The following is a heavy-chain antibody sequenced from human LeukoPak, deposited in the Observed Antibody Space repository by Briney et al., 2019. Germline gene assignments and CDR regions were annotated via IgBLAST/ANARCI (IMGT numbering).Heavy chain of an antibody. J-gene: IGHJ6*03. CDR1: GGSFSGYY. CDR2: MNPSGST. D-gene: IGHD3-22*01. CDR3: ARGRQDVTMIVVVMTAVSYYLDV. Sequence: SETLSLTCAVYGGSFSGYYWTWIRQTPEKGLEWIGEMNPSGSTSYNPSLKSRVTISVDTSKNQFSLNLSSVTAADMAVYYCARGRQDVTMIVVVMTAVSYYLDVWGKGTTVTVS. V-gene: IGHV4-34*01.